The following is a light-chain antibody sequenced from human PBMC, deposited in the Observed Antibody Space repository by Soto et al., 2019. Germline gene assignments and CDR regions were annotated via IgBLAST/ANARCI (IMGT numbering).Light chain of an antibody. CDR3: GAWYDSLSGWV. Sequence: QPVLTQPPSASETPGQRVTISCSGSSSNIGSNHVYWYQHLPGTDPNLLIYRNYLRPSGVPDRCSASTSGTSASLAISGLRSDDEADYYCGAWYDSLSGWVFGGGTKLTVL. CDR1: SSNIGSNH. V-gene: IGLV1-47*01. CDR2: RNY. J-gene: IGLJ3*02.